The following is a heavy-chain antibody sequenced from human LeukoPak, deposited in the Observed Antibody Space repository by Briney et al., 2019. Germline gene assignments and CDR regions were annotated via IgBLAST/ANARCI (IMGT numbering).Heavy chain of an antibody. CDR1: GDSISTYY. Sequence: SETLSLTCTVSGDSISTYYGTWIRQPPGKGLEWIGYLYHTGSTNYSPSLKSRVTMSVDTSKNQFSLKLSSVTAADTAVYYCARITNYYYMDVWGKGIMVTVSS. V-gene: IGHV4-59*01. CDR3: ARITNYYYMDV. CDR2: LYHTGST. D-gene: IGHD3-3*01. J-gene: IGHJ6*03.